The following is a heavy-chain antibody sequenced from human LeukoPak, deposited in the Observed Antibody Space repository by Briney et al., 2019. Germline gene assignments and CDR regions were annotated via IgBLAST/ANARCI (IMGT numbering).Heavy chain of an antibody. Sequence: GGSLRLSCAASGFTFSSYWMHWVRQAPGKGLVWVSHINSDASSTGYADSVKGRFTISRDNAKNTLYLQMNSLRAEDTAVYYCASRNTYYYYGIDVWGQGSTVTVSS. D-gene: IGHD1-14*01. J-gene: IGHJ6*02. CDR3: ASRNTYYYYGIDV. CDR1: GFTFSSYW. CDR2: INSDASST. V-gene: IGHV3-74*01.